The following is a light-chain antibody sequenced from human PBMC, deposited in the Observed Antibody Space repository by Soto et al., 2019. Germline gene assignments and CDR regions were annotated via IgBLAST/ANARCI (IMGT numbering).Light chain of an antibody. V-gene: IGKV3-11*01. CDR2: AAS. CDR3: QHRSR. CDR1: QSVSSY. Sequence: TQSPATLSLFPGERATLSCRASQSVSSYVAWYQQKPGQAPRLLMSAASNRATGTPARFSGSGSGTDFALTISSLEPEDFAVYYCQHRSRFGGGTKVEIK. J-gene: IGKJ4*01.